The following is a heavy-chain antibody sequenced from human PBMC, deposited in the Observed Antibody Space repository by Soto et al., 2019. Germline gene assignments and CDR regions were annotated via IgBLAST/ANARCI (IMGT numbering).Heavy chain of an antibody. V-gene: IGHV3-30*18. CDR1: GFTFSSYG. CDR2: ISYDGSNK. CDR3: AKDHGSFGELMNDY. Sequence: QVQLVESGGGVVQPGRSLRLSCAASGFTFSSYGMHWVRQAPGKGLEWVAVISYDGSNKYYADSVKGRFTISRDNSKNTLYLQMNSLRAEDTAVYYCAKDHGSFGELMNDYWGQGTLVTVSS. J-gene: IGHJ4*02. D-gene: IGHD3-10*01.